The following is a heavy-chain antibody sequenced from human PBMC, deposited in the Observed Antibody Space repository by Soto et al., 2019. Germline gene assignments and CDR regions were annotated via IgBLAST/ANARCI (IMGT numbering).Heavy chain of an antibody. CDR3: ARHSGSSGYFPYSP. CDR1: GGSISSYY. V-gene: IGHV4-59*08. D-gene: IGHD3-22*01. CDR2: IYYSGST. J-gene: IGHJ5*02. Sequence: SETLSLTCTVSGGSISSYYWSWIRQPPGKGLEWIGYIYYSGSTNYNPSLKSRATISVDTSKNQFSLKLSSVTAADTAVYYCARHSGSSGYFPYSPWGQGTLVTVS.